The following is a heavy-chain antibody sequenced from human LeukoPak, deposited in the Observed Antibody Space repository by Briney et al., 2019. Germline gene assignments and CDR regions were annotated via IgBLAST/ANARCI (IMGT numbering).Heavy chain of an antibody. CDR2: VSPSGDIT. CDR1: GFTFSSHG. Sequence: GGSLRLSCAASGFTFSSHGMDWVRQAPGMGLEWVSDVSPSGDITYYADSVKGRFAISRDNSRNTVYFQLNSLRADDTAVYYCAKDTPPEGIWGSKYYFDYWGQGTLVTVSS. V-gene: IGHV3-23*01. CDR3: AKDTPPEGIWGSKYYFDY. D-gene: IGHD2-15*01. J-gene: IGHJ4*02.